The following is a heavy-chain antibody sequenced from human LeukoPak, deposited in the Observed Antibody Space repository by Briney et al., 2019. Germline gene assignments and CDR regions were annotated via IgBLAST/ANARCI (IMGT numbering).Heavy chain of an antibody. D-gene: IGHD2-21*02. CDR1: GGSISSSSYY. CDR3: ASQGYCGGDCYSRGGHYSYNWFDP. Sequence: SETLSLTCTVSGGSISSSSYYWGWIRQPPGKGLEWIGSIYYSGSTYYNPSLKSRVTISVDTSKNQFSLKLSSVTAADTAVYYCASQGYCGGDCYSRGGHYSYNWFDPWGQGTLVTVSS. CDR2: IYYSGST. J-gene: IGHJ5*02. V-gene: IGHV4-39*01.